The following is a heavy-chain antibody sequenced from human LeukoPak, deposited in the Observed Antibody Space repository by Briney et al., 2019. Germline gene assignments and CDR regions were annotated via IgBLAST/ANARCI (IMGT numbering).Heavy chain of an antibody. V-gene: IGHV1-18*04. J-gene: IGHJ4*02. CDR2: ISAYNGNT. CDR3: ARERGQYSSSWYFDY. D-gene: IGHD6-13*01. Sequence: ASVKVSCKASGYTFTSYGISWVRQDPGQGLEWMGWISAYNGNTNYAQKLQGRVTMTTDTSTSTAYMELGSLRSDDTAVYYCARERGQYSSSWYFDYWGQGTLVTVSS. CDR1: GYTFTSYG.